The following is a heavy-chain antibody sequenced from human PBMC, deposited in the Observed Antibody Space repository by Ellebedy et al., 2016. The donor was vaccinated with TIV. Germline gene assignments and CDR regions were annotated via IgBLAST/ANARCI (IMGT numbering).Heavy chain of an antibody. D-gene: IGHD2-2*01. Sequence: SETLSLXCTLSAASISSTTNYWEWIRQPPGKRLDWIVRIYSSGRTHYSPSLESRATISVDTSKNHFSLSLTSVTAADTAVYYCAKHRSGIVLVPAHYGMDVWGNGTTVTVS. CDR3: AKHRSGIVLVPAHYGMDV. CDR2: IYSSGRT. V-gene: IGHV4-39*02. J-gene: IGHJ6*04. CDR1: AASISSTTNY.